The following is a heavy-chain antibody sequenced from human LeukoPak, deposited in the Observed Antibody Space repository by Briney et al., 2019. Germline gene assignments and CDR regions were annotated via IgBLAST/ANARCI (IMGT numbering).Heavy chain of an antibody. J-gene: IGHJ4*02. CDR1: GLTFRTYW. V-gene: IGHV3-7*05. D-gene: IGHD3-10*01. Sequence: PGGSLRLSCAASGLTFRTYWMRCARQAPGKGLEWVANIKRDGSKIYYVDSVKGRFTISRDNDKNSLYLQINSPRAEDTAVYFTKIDVQGSGIYSFDYWGQGTLVTVSS. CDR2: IKRDGSKI. CDR3: KIDVQGSGIYSFDY.